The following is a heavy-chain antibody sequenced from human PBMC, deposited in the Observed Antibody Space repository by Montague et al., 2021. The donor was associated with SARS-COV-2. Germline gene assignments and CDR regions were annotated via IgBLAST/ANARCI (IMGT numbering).Heavy chain of an antibody. V-gene: IGHV4-39*07. Sequence: SETLSLTCTVSGGSISSSSYYWGWIRQPPGKGLEWIGSIYYSGSTYYNPSLKSRVTISADTSKNQFSLKLSSVTAADTAVYYCARLGRQQLVRLSGMDVWGQGTTVTVSS. CDR3: ARLGRQQLVRLSGMDV. CDR2: IYYSGST. J-gene: IGHJ6*02. D-gene: IGHD6-13*01. CDR1: GGSISSSSYY.